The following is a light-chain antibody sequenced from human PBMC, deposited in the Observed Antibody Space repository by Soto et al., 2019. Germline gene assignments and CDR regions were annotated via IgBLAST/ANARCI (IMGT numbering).Light chain of an antibody. Sequence: QSVLTQPASVSGSPGQSITISCTGTSSDIGGLYNYVSWYQQHPGKAPKLLIYDVNDRPSGVSDRFSGSKSGNTASLTISGLQAEDEADYFCSAYSSGATHVVFGGGTK. V-gene: IGLV2-14*03. J-gene: IGLJ2*01. CDR3: SAYSSGATHVV. CDR1: SSDIGGLYNY. CDR2: DVN.